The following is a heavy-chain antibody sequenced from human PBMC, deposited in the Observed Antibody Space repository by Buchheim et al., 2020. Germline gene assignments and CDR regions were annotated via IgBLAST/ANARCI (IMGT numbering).Heavy chain of an antibody. J-gene: IGHJ6*03. V-gene: IGHV1-46*01. CDR3: ARDGEYQLPTMDYYYYMDV. Sequence: QVQLVQSGAEVKKPGASVKVSCKASGYTFTSYYMHWVRQAPGQGLEWMGIINPSGGSPSYPQKFQGRVTMTRDTSTSPVYMELSSLRSEDTAVYYCARDGEYQLPTMDYYYYMDVWGKGT. D-gene: IGHD2-2*01. CDR1: GYTFTSYY. CDR2: INPSGGSP.